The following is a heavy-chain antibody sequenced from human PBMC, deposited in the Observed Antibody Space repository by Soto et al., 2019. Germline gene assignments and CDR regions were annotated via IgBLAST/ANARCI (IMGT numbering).Heavy chain of an antibody. D-gene: IGHD2-2*01. Sequence: SVKVSCKXSGGTFSSYAISWVRQAPGQGLEWIGGIIPIFGTANYAQKFQGRVTITADKSTSTAYMELSSLRSEDTAVYYCARNFDCSSTSCYDTRPLYYGMDVWGQGTTVTVSS. J-gene: IGHJ6*02. V-gene: IGHV1-69*06. CDR1: GGTFSSYA. CDR3: ARNFDCSSTSCYDTRPLYYGMDV. CDR2: IIPIFGTA.